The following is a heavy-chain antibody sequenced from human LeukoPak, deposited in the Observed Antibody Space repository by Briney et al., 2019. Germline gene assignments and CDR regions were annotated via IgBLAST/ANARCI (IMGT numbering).Heavy chain of an antibody. V-gene: IGHV1-69*06. J-gene: IGHJ4*02. Sequence: SVKVSCKASGYTFTSYGISWVRQAPGQGLEWMGGIMPMFGKANYAQKFQGRVTTTADKATSTAYMELSSLRSEDTAVYYCAGGRTDIVVVPATLRNYYFDYWGQGTLVTVSS. CDR2: IMPMFGKA. D-gene: IGHD2-2*01. CDR3: AGGRTDIVVVPATLRNYYFDY. CDR1: GYTFTSYG.